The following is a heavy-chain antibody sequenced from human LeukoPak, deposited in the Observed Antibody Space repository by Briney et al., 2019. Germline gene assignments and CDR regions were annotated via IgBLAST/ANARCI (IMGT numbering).Heavy chain of an antibody. J-gene: IGHJ4*02. Sequence: SETLSLTCTVSGGSISSSSYYWGWIRQPPGKGLEWIGSIYYSGSTYYNPSLKRRVTISVDTSKNHFSLKLSSVTAADTAVHYCARLDSSGWYGGPYFDYWGQGTLVTVSS. CDR2: IYYSGST. CDR3: ARLDSSGWYGGPYFDY. D-gene: IGHD6-19*01. V-gene: IGHV4-39*02. CDR1: GGSISSSSYY.